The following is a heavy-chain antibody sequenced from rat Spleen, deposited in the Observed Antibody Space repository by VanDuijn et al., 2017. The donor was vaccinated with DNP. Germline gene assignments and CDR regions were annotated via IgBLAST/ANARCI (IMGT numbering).Heavy chain of an antibody. CDR3: TTDFERGY. CDR1: GFTFSDYA. CDR2: ISASGGST. Sequence: EVKLVESGGGLVQPGRSLKLSCAASGFTFSDYAMAWVRQAPKKGLEWVASISASGGSTSYRDSVKGRFTISRDNAKSILYLQMDSLRSEDTATYYCTTDFERGYWGQGVMVTVSS. V-gene: IGHV5-19*01. J-gene: IGHJ2*01. D-gene: IGHD1-11*01.